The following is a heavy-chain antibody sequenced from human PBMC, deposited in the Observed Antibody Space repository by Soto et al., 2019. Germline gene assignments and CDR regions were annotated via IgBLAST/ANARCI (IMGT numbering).Heavy chain of an antibody. Sequence: EVQLVETGGGLIQPGGSLRLSCAASGFTVSSNYMSWVRQAPGKGLEWVSVIYSGGSTYYADSVKGRFTISRDNSKNTLYLQMNSLRAEDTAVYYCATLGGSARDYYYYGMDVWGQGTTVTVSS. CDR1: GFTVSSNY. CDR2: IYSGGST. CDR3: ATLGGSARDYYYYGMDV. D-gene: IGHD3-10*01. V-gene: IGHV3-53*02. J-gene: IGHJ6*02.